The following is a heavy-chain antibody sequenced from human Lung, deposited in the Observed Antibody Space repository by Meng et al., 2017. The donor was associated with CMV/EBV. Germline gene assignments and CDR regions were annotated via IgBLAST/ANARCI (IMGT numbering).Heavy chain of an antibody. CDR2: IYHSGST. D-gene: IGHD2-15*01. V-gene: IGHV4-34*01. J-gene: IGHJ6*02. CDR1: GGSFSGYY. Sequence: SETLSLXXAVSGGSFSGYYWSWIRQPPGKGLEWIGDIYHSGSTNYNPSLKSRVTISVDTSKNQFSLKLSSVTAADTAVYYCARSNFVVAVALTLGYYYYGMDVWGQGTXVTVSS. CDR3: ARSNFVVAVALTLGYYYYGMDV.